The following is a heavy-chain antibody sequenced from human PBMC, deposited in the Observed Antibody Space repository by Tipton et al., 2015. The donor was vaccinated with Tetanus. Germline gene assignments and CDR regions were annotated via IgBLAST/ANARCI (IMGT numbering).Heavy chain of an antibody. CDR1: GGSLRSGDHY. V-gene: IGHV4-61*08. J-gene: IGHJ4*02. D-gene: IGHD3-3*01. Sequence: GLVKPSETLSLTCIVSGGSLRSGDHYWSWIRQPPGKGLEWLAYISSSGSTNSNYFLKSRITISRDTSKNQFSLKLASVTAADTAVYFCARANFDFPKKGPFDSWGQGTLVIVSS. CDR3: ARANFDFPKKGPFDS. CDR2: ISSSGST.